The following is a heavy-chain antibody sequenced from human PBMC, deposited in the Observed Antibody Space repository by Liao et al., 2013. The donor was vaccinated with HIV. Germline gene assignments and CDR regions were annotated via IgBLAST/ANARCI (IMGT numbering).Heavy chain of an antibody. CDR2: IYYSGST. CDR1: GGSISSYY. Sequence: QVQLQESGPGLVEPSETLSLTCTVSGGSISSYYWSWMRLSPGKGLEWIGYIYYSGSTNYNPSLKSRVTMSVDTSKNQFSLRLTSVTAADTAVYYCATEAVTGSYFDDWGQGTLVTVSS. D-gene: IGHD6-19*01. V-gene: IGHV4-59*01. CDR3: ATEAVTGSYFDD. J-gene: IGHJ4*02.